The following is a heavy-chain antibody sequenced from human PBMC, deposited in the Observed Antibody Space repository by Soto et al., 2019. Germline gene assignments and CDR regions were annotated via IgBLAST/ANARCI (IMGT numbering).Heavy chain of an antibody. CDR3: ARLRYCSSTSCYNWFDP. V-gene: IGHV5-10-1*01. CDR1: GYSFTSYW. Sequence: PGESLKISCKGSGYSFTSYWISWVRQMPGKGLEWMGRIDPSDSYTNYSPSFQGHVTISADKSISTAYLQWSSLKASDTAMYYCARLRYCSSTSCYNWFDPWGQGTLVTAPQ. D-gene: IGHD2-2*01. CDR2: IDPSDSYT. J-gene: IGHJ5*02.